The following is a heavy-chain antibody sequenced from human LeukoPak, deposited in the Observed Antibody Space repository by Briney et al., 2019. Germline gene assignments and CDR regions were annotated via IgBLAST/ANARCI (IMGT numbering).Heavy chain of an antibody. CDR1: GFTFSSTG. CDR3: ARTYNPDY. V-gene: IGHV3-30*02. J-gene: IGHJ4*02. D-gene: IGHD1-14*01. Sequence: GGSLRLSCTASGFTFSSTGMHWVRQAPGKGLEWVSYIRYDGNNKYYGDSVKGRLTVSRDNSKNALYLQMNSLRVEDTAVYYCARTYNPDYWGQGTLVTVSS. CDR2: IRYDGNNK.